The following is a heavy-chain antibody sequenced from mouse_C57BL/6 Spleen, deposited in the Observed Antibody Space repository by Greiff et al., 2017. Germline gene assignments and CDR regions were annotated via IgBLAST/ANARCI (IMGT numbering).Heavy chain of an antibody. V-gene: IGHV1-39*01. J-gene: IGHJ4*01. D-gene: IGHD1-1*01. CDR1: GYSFTDYN. CDR3: ARRGYGSSYDSAMDY. Sequence: VHVKQSGPELVKPGASVKISCKASGYSFTDYNMNWVKQSNGKSLEWIGVINPNYGTTSYNQKFKGKATLTVDQSSSTAYMQLNSLTSEDSAVYYCARRGYGSSYDSAMDYWGQGTSVTVSS. CDR2: INPNYGTT.